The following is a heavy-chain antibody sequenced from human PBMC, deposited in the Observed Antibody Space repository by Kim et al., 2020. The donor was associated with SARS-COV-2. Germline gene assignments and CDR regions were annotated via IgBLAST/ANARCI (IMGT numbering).Heavy chain of an antibody. Sequence: GGSLRLSCAASGFTFSSYGMHWVRQAPGKGLEWVAVISYDGSNKYYADSVKGRFTISRDNSKNTLYLQMNSLRAEDTAVYYCAKDSRGYYLYYYYGMDGWGQGTTVTVSS. CDR3: AKDSRGYYLYYYYGMDG. J-gene: IGHJ6*02. V-gene: IGHV3-30*18. CDR1: GFTFSSYG. CDR2: ISYDGSNK. D-gene: IGHD3-22*01.